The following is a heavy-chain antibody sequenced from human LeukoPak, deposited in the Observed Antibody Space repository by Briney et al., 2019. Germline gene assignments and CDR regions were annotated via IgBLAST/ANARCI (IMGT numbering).Heavy chain of an antibody. Sequence: SETLSLTCTVSGGSISSYYWSWLRQPPGKGLEWIGYIYYSGSTNYNPSLKSRVTMSVDTSKNQFSLKLSSVTAADTAVYYCAREGGWFDPWGQGTLVTVSS. D-gene: IGHD1-26*01. CDR1: GGSISSYY. CDR2: IYYSGST. J-gene: IGHJ5*02. V-gene: IGHV4-59*12. CDR3: AREGGWFDP.